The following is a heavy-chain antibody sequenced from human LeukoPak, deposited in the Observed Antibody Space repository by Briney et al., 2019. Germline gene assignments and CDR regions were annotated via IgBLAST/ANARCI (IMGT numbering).Heavy chain of an antibody. CDR2: ISGSGGST. CDR3: ARSSGWDEYFQH. D-gene: IGHD6-19*01. Sequence: GGSLRLSCAASGFTFSSYAMSWVRQAPGKGLERVSAISGSGGSTYYADSVKGRFTISRDNSKNTLYLQMNSLRAEDTAVYYCARSSGWDEYFQHWGQGTLVTVSS. V-gene: IGHV3-23*01. J-gene: IGHJ1*01. CDR1: GFTFSSYA.